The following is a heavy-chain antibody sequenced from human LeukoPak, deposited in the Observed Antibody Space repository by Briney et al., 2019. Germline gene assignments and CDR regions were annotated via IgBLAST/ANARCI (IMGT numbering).Heavy chain of an antibody. J-gene: IGHJ4*02. CDR3: ARGYSYDY. D-gene: IGHD5-12*01. CDR1: GFTFSSYS. V-gene: IGHV3-21*01. Sequence: GGSLRLSCAASGFTFSSYSMNWVRQAPGKGLEWVSSISSSSSSLKYADSMKGRFTISRDNAKNSVYLQMNNLRAEDTAVYYCARGYSYDYWGQGTLVTVSS. CDR2: ISSSSSSL.